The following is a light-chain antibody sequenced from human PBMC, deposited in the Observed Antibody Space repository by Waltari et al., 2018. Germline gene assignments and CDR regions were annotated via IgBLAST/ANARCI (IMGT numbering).Light chain of an antibody. CDR3: YSTDNSGNYRV. CDR2: EDN. V-gene: IGLV3-10*01. Sequence: SYELTQPPSVSVSPGQTARITCPGVALPTTYVSWYQQKSGQAPVLVIYEDNTRASGIPERFSGSTSGTVATLSVSGAQVDDEADYYCYSTDNSGNYRVFGGGTKLTVL. CDR1: ALPTTY. J-gene: IGLJ2*01.